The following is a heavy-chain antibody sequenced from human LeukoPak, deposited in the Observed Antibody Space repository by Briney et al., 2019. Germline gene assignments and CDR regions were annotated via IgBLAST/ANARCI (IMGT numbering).Heavy chain of an antibody. V-gene: IGHV1-18*04. CDR2: ISAYNGNT. J-gene: IGHJ4*02. Sequence: GASVKVSCKASGYTFTGYYMHWVRQAPGQGLGWMGWISAYNGNTNYAQKLQGRVTMTTDTSTSTAYMELRSLRSDDTAVYYCARTTHYDFWSGYYRSQSDYWGQGTLVTVSS. CDR1: GYTFTGYY. CDR3: ARTTHYDFWSGYYRSQSDY. D-gene: IGHD3-3*01.